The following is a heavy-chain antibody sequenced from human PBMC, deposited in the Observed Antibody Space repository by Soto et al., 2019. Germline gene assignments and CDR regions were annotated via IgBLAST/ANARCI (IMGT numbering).Heavy chain of an antibody. CDR3: ARAGLLAINYYYYGMDV. Sequence: GSLRLSCAASGFTFSSYDMHWVRQATGKGLEWVSAIGTAGDTYYPGSVKGRFTISRENAKNSLYLQMNSLRAEDTAVYYCARAGLLAINYYYYGMDVWGQGTTVTVSS. D-gene: IGHD2-8*02. CDR2: IGTAGDT. J-gene: IGHJ6*02. CDR1: GFTFSSYD. V-gene: IGHV3-13*01.